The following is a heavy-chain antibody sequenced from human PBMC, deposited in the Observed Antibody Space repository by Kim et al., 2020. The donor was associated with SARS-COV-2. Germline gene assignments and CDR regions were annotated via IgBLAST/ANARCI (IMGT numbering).Heavy chain of an antibody. Sequence: SSYPNYADSVKGRLTISRDNAKNSLYLQMNSLRAEDTAVYYCAREGGLGYWGQGTLVTVSS. CDR2: SSYP. D-gene: IGHD3-16*01. CDR3: AREGGLGY. V-gene: IGHV3-11*05. J-gene: IGHJ4*02.